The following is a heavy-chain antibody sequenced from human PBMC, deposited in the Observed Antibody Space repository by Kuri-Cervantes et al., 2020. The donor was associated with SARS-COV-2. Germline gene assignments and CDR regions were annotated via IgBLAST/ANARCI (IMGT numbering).Heavy chain of an antibody. V-gene: IGHV3-23*01. CDR1: GFTFISYA. CDR2: NSGSGGST. Sequence: ETLSPTCAASGFTFISYAMSWVRQAPGKGLEWVSANSGSGGSTYYGDSVKARLTISRDNSKKTLYLQMNSLRAEDTAVYYCAKSYYYDSSGYYYVFNTYYFDYWGQGTLVTVSS. J-gene: IGHJ4*02. D-gene: IGHD3-22*01. CDR3: AKSYYYDSSGYYYVFNTYYFDY.